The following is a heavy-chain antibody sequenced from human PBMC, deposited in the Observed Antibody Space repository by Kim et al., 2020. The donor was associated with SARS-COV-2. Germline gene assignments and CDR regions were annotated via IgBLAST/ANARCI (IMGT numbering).Heavy chain of an antibody. CDR2: IYYSGST. D-gene: IGHD2-8*02. J-gene: IGHJ6*03. V-gene: IGHV4-39*01. Sequence: SETLSLTCTVSGGSISSSSYYWGWIRQPPGKGLEWIGSIYYSGSTYYNPSLKSRVTISVDTSKNQFSLKLSSVTAADTAVYYCARFGDIVLVAQPYYYYYMDVWGKGTTVTVSS. CDR3: ARFGDIVLVAQPYYYYYMDV. CDR1: GGSISSSSYY.